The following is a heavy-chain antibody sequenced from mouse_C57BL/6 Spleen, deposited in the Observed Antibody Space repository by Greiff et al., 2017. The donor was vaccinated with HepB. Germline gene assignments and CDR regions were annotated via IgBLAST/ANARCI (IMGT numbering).Heavy chain of an antibody. D-gene: IGHD3-2*02. V-gene: IGHV1-82*01. CDR3: ARRDSSGYGFAY. Sequence: LVESGPELVKPGASVKISCKASGYAFSSSWMNWVKQRPGKGLEWIGRIYPGDGDTNYNGKFKGKATLTADKSSSTAYMQLSSLTSEDSAVYFCARRDSSGYGFAYWGQGTLVTVSA. CDR2: IYPGDGDT. J-gene: IGHJ3*01. CDR1: GYAFSSSW.